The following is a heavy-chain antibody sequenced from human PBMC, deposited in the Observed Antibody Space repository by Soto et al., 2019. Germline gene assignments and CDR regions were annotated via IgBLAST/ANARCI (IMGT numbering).Heavy chain of an antibody. D-gene: IGHD3-10*01. CDR2: IYYSGST. V-gene: IGHV4-30-4*01. CDR1: GGSISSGDYY. Sequence: PSETLSLTCTVSGGSISSGDYYWSWIRQPPGKGLEWIGYIYYSGSTYYNPSLKSRVTISVDTSKNQFSLKLSSVTAADTAVYYCARASPTMVREDYWGQGTLVTVSS. CDR3: ARASPTMVREDY. J-gene: IGHJ4*02.